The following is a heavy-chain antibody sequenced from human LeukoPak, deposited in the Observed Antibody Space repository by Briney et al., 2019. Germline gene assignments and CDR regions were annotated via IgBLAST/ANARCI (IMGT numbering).Heavy chain of an antibody. V-gene: IGHV3-48*03. Sequence: GGSLRLSCAASGFTFSSYEMNWVRQAPGKGREWVSYISSSGSTIYYADSVKGRFTISRDNAKNSLYLQMNSLRAEDTAVYYCAELGIIGGVWGKGTTVTISS. CDR3: AELGIIGGV. CDR2: ISSSGSTI. D-gene: IGHD3-16*01. CDR1: GFTFSSYE. J-gene: IGHJ6*04.